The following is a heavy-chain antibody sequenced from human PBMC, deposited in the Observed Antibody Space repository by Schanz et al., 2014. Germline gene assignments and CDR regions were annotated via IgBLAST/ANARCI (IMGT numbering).Heavy chain of an antibody. CDR1: GFTFSSYG. D-gene: IGHD3-22*01. J-gene: IGHJ4*02. Sequence: QVQLVESGGGVVQPGRSLRLSCAASGFTFSSYGMHWVRQAPGKGLEWVAAMSYDGSIKYYGDSVKGRFTISRDNSKNTLYLQMNSLRAEDTAVYYCAKDPSHGDYDYYFDYWGQGTLVNDSS. CDR2: MSYDGSIK. V-gene: IGHV3-33*06. CDR3: AKDPSHGDYDYYFDY.